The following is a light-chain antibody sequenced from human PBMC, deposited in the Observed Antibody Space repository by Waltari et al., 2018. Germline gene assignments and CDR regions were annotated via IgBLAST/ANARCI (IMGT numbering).Light chain of an antibody. V-gene: IGLV1-47*01. CDR3: ASWDGSLGGVI. CDR1: NFNIGNNF. CDR2: RNK. Sequence: QSVLSQPPSASGTPGQRATISCSGRNFNIGNNFVYWYHQLPGPAANHLIYRNKHRPSGAPGRCSGSKSGTSASLAISGLRSEDEADYYWASWDGSLGGVIFGGGTKLTVL. J-gene: IGLJ2*01.